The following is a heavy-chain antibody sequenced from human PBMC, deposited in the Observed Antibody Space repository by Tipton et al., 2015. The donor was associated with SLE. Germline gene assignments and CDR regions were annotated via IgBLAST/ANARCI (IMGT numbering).Heavy chain of an antibody. V-gene: IGHV3-33*07. D-gene: IGHD6-6*01. CDR3: AREGEAARQGTYFDL. CDR2: MRYDGSNK. Sequence: SLRLSCAAFGFTLSSSDMYWVRQAPGKGLEWVSFMRYDGSNKYYADSVKGRFTISRDNSKNTLYLQMNSLRAEDTALYYCAREGEAARQGTYFDLWGRGTLVTVSS. CDR1: GFTLSSSD. J-gene: IGHJ2*01.